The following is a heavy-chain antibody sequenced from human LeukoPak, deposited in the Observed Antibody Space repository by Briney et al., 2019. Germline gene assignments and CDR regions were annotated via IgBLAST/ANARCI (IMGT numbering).Heavy chain of an antibody. Sequence: GGSLRLSCAASGFTFSSYNMNWVRQAPGKGLGWVSYISSSSSTIYYADSVKGRFTISRDNAKNSLYLQMNSLRAEDTAVYYCAREGGSYHFDYWGQGTLVTVSS. D-gene: IGHD1-26*01. CDR1: GFTFSSYN. CDR3: AREGGSYHFDY. V-gene: IGHV3-48*01. CDR2: ISSSSSTI. J-gene: IGHJ4*02.